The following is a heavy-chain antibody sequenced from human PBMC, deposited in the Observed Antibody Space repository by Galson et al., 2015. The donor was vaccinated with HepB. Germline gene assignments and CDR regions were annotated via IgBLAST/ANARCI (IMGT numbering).Heavy chain of an antibody. Sequence: SLRLSCAASGFTFSTYWMNWVRQAPGKGLEWVANIKEDGSEKYYVDSVKGRFTVSRDNAKSSLYLQMNSLRVEDTAVYYCARDGGRGQWLANTYYFDYWGQGTLVTVSS. CDR2: IKEDGSEK. D-gene: IGHD6-19*01. J-gene: IGHJ4*02. CDR1: GFTFSTYW. V-gene: IGHV3-7*01. CDR3: ARDGGRGQWLANTYYFDY.